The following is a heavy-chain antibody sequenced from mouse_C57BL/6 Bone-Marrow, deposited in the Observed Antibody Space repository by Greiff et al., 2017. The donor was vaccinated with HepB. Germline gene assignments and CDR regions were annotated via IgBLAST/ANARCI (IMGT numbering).Heavy chain of an antibody. V-gene: IGHV1-18*01. D-gene: IGHD1-1*01. CDR1: GYTFTDYN. CDR3: ARRGYYGSRGYFDY. J-gene: IGHJ2*01. CDR2: INPNNGGT. Sequence: VQLQQSGPELVKPGASVKIPCKASGYTFTDYNMDWVKQSHGKSLEWIGDINPNNGGTIYNQKFKGKATLTVDKSSSTAYMELRSLTSEDTAVYYCARRGYYGSRGYFDYWGQGTTLTVSS.